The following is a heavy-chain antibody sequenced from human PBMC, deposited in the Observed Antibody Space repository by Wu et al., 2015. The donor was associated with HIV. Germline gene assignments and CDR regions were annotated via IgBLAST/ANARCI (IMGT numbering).Heavy chain of an antibody. CDR2: INPDSGGT. D-gene: IGHD2-2*01. J-gene: IGHJ3*02. CDR1: GGNFLSYS. V-gene: IGHV1-2*02. CDR3: ARVFVVVPAGFSGEITAFDI. Sequence: QVQLVQSGAEVKRPGSSVRVSCKASGGNFLSYSFTWVRQAPGQGLEWMGWINPDSGGTKYAERFQGRVTMTSDTSISTTYMELSALQSDDTAIYYCARVFVVVPAGFSGEITAFDIWGQGTLVAVSS.